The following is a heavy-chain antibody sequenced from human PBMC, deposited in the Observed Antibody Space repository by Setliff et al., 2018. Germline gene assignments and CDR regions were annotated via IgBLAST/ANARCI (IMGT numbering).Heavy chain of an antibody. J-gene: IGHJ4*02. V-gene: IGHV4-38-2*02. CDR3: ARQGGRLFDN. CDR1: GQFVITY. CDR2: VYYDGTT. Sequence: NPSETLSLTCTVSGQFVITYWAWIRQSPGKGLEWLGTVYYDGTTYYNPSFKSRVTISVDTSKNQFSLRLTSVTAADTASYFCARQGGRLFDNWGQGTRVTVS.